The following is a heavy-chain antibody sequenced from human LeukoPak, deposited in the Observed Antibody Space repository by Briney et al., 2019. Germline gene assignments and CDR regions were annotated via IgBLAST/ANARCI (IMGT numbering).Heavy chain of an antibody. CDR3: ARGRRRGPTYTQIDYYYYYMDV. D-gene: IGHD1-26*01. CDR1: GGSFSGCY. V-gene: IGHV4-34*01. Sequence: SETLSLTCAVYGGSFSGCYWSWIRQPPGKGLEWIGEINHSGSTNYNPSLKSRVTISVDTSKNQFSLKLSSVTAADTAVYYCARGRRRGPTYTQIDYYYYYMDVWGKGTTVTVSS. J-gene: IGHJ6*03. CDR2: INHSGST.